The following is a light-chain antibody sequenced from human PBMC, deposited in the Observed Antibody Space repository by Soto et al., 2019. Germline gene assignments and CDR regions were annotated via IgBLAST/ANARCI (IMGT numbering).Light chain of an antibody. J-gene: IGKJ1*01. V-gene: IGKV1-5*01. CDR1: QSISSG. CDR3: QQYNSWT. Sequence: DIQMTQSPSTLSASEGDRVTITCRASQSISSGLAWYQQKPGKAPKRLIYAGPSLESGVPSRFSGSGSGTEFTLTISSLQPDDFATYYCQQYNSWTFGQGTKVDIK. CDR2: AGP.